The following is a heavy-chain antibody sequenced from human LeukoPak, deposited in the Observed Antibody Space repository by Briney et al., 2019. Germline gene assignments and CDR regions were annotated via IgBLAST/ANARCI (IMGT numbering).Heavy chain of an antibody. D-gene: IGHD6-13*01. J-gene: IGHJ6*03. CDR3: ARVPGIGGRLYYMDV. V-gene: IGHV1-2*02. CDR2: INPNSGST. Sequence: ASVTVSCKASGYTFTGYYMHWVRQAPGQGLEWMGWINPNSGSTNYAQKFQGRVTMTRDTSISTAYMELSRLRSDDTAVYYCARVPGIGGRLYYMDVWGKGTTVTVSS. CDR1: GYTFTGYY.